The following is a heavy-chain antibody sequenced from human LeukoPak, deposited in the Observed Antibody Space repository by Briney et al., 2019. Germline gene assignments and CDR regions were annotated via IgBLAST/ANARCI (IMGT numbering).Heavy chain of an antibody. CDR3: AKASAMIVVVSKHFDY. CDR2: INSDGSST. Sequence: GGSLRLSCAASGFTFSSYWMHWVRQAPGKGLVWVSRINSDGSSTSYADSVKGRFTISRDNSKNTLYLQMNSLRAEDTAVYYCAKASAMIVVVSKHFDYWGRGTLVTVSS. V-gene: IGHV3-74*01. J-gene: IGHJ4*02. CDR1: GFTFSSYW. D-gene: IGHD3-22*01.